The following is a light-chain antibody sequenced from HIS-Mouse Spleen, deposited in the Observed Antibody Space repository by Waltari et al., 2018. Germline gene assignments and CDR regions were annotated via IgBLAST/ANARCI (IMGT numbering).Light chain of an antibody. CDR3: SSYTSSSTLV. J-gene: IGLJ3*02. CDR1: SSDVGGCNY. CDR2: EVS. Sequence: QSALTQPASGSGSPGQSITISCTRTSSDVGGCNYVSWYQQHPGTAPKLMIYEVSNRPSGVSNRFSGSQSGNTASLTISGLQAEDEADYYCSSYTSSSTLVFGGGTKLTVL. V-gene: IGLV2-14*01.